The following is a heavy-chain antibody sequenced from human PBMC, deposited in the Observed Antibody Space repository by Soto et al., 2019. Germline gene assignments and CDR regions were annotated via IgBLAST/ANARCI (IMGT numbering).Heavy chain of an antibody. D-gene: IGHD3-22*01. J-gene: IGHJ4*02. CDR2: INHSGST. Sequence: PSETLSLTCAVYGGSFSGYCWSWIRQPPGKGLEWIGEINHSGSTNYNPSLKSRVTISVDTSKNQFSLKLSSVTAADTAVYYCARALNYYYYYDSSGYAIWGQGTLVTVSS. CDR3: ARALNYYYYYDSSGYAI. V-gene: IGHV4-34*01. CDR1: GGSFSGYC.